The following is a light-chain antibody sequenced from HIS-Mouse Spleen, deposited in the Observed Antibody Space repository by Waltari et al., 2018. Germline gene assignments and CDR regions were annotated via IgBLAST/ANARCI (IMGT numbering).Light chain of an antibody. Sequence: SYELTQPPSVSVSPGQTARITCSGAALPKKYAYWYQQKSGQAPVLVIYEDSKRPSGIPERFSGSSSGTMATLTISGAQVEDEADYYCYSTDSSNHRVFGGGTKLTVL. CDR2: EDS. J-gene: IGLJ2*01. CDR1: ALPKKY. V-gene: IGLV3-10*01. CDR3: YSTDSSNHRV.